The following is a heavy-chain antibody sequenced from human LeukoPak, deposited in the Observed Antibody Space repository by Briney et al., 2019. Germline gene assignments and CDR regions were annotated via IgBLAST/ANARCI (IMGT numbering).Heavy chain of an antibody. Sequence: PGGSLRLSCAASGSSFDDYAMHWVRQAPGKGLEWVSGISVNSGTIGYPDSVECRFTISRDNAKNSLYLQMNSLRAEDTALYYCAKDIGPAMVTYYGMDVWGQGTTVTVSS. CDR2: ISVNSGTI. J-gene: IGHJ6*02. D-gene: IGHD5-18*01. CDR3: AKDIGPAMVTYYGMDV. V-gene: IGHV3-9*01. CDR1: GSSFDDYA.